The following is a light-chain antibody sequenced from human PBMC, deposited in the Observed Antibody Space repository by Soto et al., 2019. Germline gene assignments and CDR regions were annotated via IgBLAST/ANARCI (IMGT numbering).Light chain of an antibody. V-gene: IGKV3D-15*01. Sequence: EIVMTQPPATLSVSPGERATLSCRASQSVSSKLAWYQQKPGQAPRLLIYAASSRATGIPDRFSGSGSGTDFILNISRLEPEDFAVYYCQRFTFGQGTRLEIK. CDR3: QRFT. J-gene: IGKJ5*01. CDR1: QSVSSK. CDR2: AAS.